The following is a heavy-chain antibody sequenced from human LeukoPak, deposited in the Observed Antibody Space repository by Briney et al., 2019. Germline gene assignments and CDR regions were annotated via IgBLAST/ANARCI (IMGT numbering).Heavy chain of an antibody. CDR3: ARDHPLLVVPADAVDY. CDR1: GFTFNKYW. D-gene: IGHD2-2*01. J-gene: IGHJ4*02. V-gene: IGHV3-74*01. Sequence: GGSLRLSCAASGFTFNKYWMHWVRQAPGKGLVWVSRINRDGNSTSYADSVKGRFTISRDNAKNTLYLQMNSLRAEDTAVYYCARDHPLLVVPADAVDYWGQGSLVTVSS. CDR2: INRDGNST.